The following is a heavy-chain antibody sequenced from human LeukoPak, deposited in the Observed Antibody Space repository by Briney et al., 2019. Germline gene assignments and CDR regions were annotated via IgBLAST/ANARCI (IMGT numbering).Heavy chain of an antibody. CDR2: ISSSSRYI. J-gene: IGHJ4*02. V-gene: IGHV3-21*01. Sequence: PGGTLRLSCAASGFTFSSYSMNWVRQAPGKGLEWVSSISSSSRYIYYADSVKGRFTISRDNAKNSLYLQMNSLRAEDTDVDYCASGYPMTTVNYFDYWGQGTLVTVSS. CDR3: ASGYPMTTVNYFDY. CDR1: GFTFSSYS. D-gene: IGHD4-11*01.